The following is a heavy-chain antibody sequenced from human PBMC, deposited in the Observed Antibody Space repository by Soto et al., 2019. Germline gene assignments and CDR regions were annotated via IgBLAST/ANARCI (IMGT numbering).Heavy chain of an antibody. J-gene: IGHJ3*02. D-gene: IGHD6-13*01. CDR1: GGTFSSYA. CDR2: IIPIFGTA. V-gene: IGHV1-69*12. Sequence: QVQLVQSGAEVKKPGSSVKVSCKASGGTFSSYAISWVRQAPGQGLEWMGGIIPIFGTANYAQKFQGRVTIAATESTRTAYMELSRLRSEAAAVYYCARVGYGAFDIWGQGTMVTVSS. CDR3: ARVGYGAFDI.